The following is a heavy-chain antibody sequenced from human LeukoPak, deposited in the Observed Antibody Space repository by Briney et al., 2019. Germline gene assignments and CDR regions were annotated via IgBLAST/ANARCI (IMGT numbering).Heavy chain of an antibody. CDR2: ISYDGSNK. CDR1: GFTFSSYA. D-gene: IGHD3-9*01. CDR3: AKCILTGYYKGYMDV. Sequence: GGSLRLSCAASGFTFSSYAMHWVCQAPGKGLEWVAVISYDGSNKYYADSVKGRFTISRDNSKNTLYLQMNSLRAEDTAVYYCAKCILTGYYKGYMDVWGKGTTVTISS. J-gene: IGHJ6*03. V-gene: IGHV3-30*04.